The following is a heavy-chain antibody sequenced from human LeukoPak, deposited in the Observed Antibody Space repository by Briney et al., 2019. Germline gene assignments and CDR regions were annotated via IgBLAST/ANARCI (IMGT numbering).Heavy chain of an antibody. CDR2: INPNGGST. CDR1: GYTFTSYY. V-gene: IGHV1-46*01. Sequence: ASVKVSCKASGYTFTSYYMHWVRQAPGQGLEWMGIINPNGGSTSYALKFQGRVTMTRETSTSTVYMEVSSLRSEDTAIYYCARDGGYCGSSSCYAFYWGQGTLVTVSS. CDR3: ARDGGYCGSSSCYAFY. J-gene: IGHJ4*02. D-gene: IGHD2-2*01.